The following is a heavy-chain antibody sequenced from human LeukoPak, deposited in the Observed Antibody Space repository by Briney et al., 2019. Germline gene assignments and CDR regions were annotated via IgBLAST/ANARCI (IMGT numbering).Heavy chain of an antibody. CDR3: ARIGSSSWYPNYNWFDP. CDR1: GYSFTSYW. Sequence: GESLKISCKGSGYSFTSYWIAWVRQMPGKGLEWMGIIYPGDSDTRYSPFFQGQVTISADKSISTAYLQWRSLKASDTAMYYCARIGSSSWYPNYNWFDPWGQGTLVTVSS. J-gene: IGHJ5*02. V-gene: IGHV5-51*01. D-gene: IGHD6-13*01. CDR2: IYPGDSDT.